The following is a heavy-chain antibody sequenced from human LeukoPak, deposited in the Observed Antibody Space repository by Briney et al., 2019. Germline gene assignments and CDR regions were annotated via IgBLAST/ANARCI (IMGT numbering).Heavy chain of an antibody. CDR1: GGSISSSNW. V-gene: IGHV4-61*02. CDR3: ARGDSSGYYNFFDY. J-gene: IGHJ4*02. D-gene: IGHD3-22*01. Sequence: TPSGTLSLTCAVSGGSISSSNWWSWIRQPAGKGLEWIGRIYTSGSTSYNPSLKSRVTISVETSKNQFSLKLSSVTAADTAVYYCARGDSSGYYNFFDYWGQGTLVTVSS. CDR2: IYTSGST.